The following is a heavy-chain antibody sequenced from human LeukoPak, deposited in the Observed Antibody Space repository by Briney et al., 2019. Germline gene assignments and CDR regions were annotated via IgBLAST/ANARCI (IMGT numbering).Heavy chain of an antibody. CDR1: GYTFTGYG. CDR2: ISAYNGNT. J-gene: IGHJ6*03. V-gene: IGHV1-18*01. Sequence: ASVKVSCKASGYTFTGYGISWVRQAPGQGLEWMGWISAYNGNTNYAQKLQGRVTMTTDTSTSTAYMELRSLRSDDTAVYYCASGYSGYDYYYYYYMDVWGKGTTVTVSS. D-gene: IGHD5-12*01. CDR3: ASGYSGYDYYYYYYMDV.